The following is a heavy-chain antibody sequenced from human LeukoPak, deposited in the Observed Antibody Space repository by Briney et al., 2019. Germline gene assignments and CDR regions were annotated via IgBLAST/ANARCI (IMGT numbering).Heavy chain of an antibody. V-gene: IGHV4-34*01. CDR2: INHSGST. D-gene: IGHD6-13*01. Sequence: SETLSLTCAVYGGSFSGYYWSWIRQPPGKGLEWIGEINHSGSTNYNPSLKSRVTISVDTSKNQFSLKLSSVTAADTAVYYCARSRPSIAAAALNWFDPWGQGTLVTVSS. CDR3: ARSRPSIAAAALNWFDP. CDR1: GGSFSGYY. J-gene: IGHJ5*02.